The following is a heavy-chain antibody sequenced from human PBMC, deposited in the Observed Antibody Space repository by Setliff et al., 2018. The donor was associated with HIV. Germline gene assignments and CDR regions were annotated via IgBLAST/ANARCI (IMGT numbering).Heavy chain of an antibody. CDR3: ARGGYSSKWYSWFDP. V-gene: IGHV4-59*11. CDR2: IYFTGIT. CDR1: GGPINSHY. D-gene: IGHD2-2*01. Sequence: SETLSLTCTVSGGPINSHYWSWFRQPPGKGLEYIGYIYFTGITNYNPSLQSRVTISIDTTKKQLFLRVRSVTAADTAVYYCARGGYSSKWYSWFDPWGQGTLVTVSS. J-gene: IGHJ5*01.